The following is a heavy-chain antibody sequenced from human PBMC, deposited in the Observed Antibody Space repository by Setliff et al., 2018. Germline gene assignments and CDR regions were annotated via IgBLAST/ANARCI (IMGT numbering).Heavy chain of an antibody. CDR2: IDHGGGS. V-gene: IGHV4-34*08. J-gene: IGHJ4*02. D-gene: IGHD1-7*01. CDR3: ATSGNWNYEYYFNY. Sequence: SETLSLTCTVSGGTLTDYFWSWVRQPPGKRLEWIGDIDHGGGSSYNPSLQSRVTLSLDTSENEFSLRLTSVTAADTAVYFCATSGNWNYEYYFNYWGQGALVTVSS. CDR1: GGTLTDYF.